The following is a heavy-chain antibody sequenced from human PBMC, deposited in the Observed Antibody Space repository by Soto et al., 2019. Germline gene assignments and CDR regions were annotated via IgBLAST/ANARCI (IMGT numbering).Heavy chain of an antibody. CDR1: GYTFTSYS. J-gene: IGHJ5*02. V-gene: IGHV1-18*01. D-gene: IGHD5-12*01. CDR2: ISAYNGNT. CDR3: AGCESGYDTNWFDP. Sequence: ASVTVSCKDSGYTFTSYSIIWVRQAPGQGLEWMGWISAYNGNTNYAQKVQGRVTMTTDTSTSTAYMELRSLRSDDTAVYYGAGCESGYDTNWFDPWGEGTLVTGSS.